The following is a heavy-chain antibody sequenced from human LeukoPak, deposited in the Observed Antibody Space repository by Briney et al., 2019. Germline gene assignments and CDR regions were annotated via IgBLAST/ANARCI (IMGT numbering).Heavy chain of an antibody. V-gene: IGHV3-23*01. CDR1: GFTFSSYA. D-gene: IGHD6-13*01. Sequence: GGSLRLSCAASGFTFSSYAMSWVRQAPGKGLEWVSAISGSGGSTYYADSVKGRFTISRDNSKSTLYLQMNSLRAEDTAVYYCAKVTAAGTMNNWFDPWGQGTLVTVSS. J-gene: IGHJ5*02. CDR2: ISGSGGST. CDR3: AKVTAAGTMNNWFDP.